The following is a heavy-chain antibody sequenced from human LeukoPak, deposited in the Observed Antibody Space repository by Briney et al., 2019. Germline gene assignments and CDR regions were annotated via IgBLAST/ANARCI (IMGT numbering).Heavy chain of an antibody. CDR3: ASGRRITIFGVVNTNNWFEP. J-gene: IGHJ5*02. CDR2: IIPILGIA. V-gene: IGHV1-69*02. CDR1: GGTFSSYT. Sequence: SVKVSCKASGGTFSSYTISWVRQAPGQGLEWMGRIIPILGIANYAQKFQGRVTITADKSTSTAYMELSSLRSEDTAVYYCASGRRITIFGVVNTNNWFEPWGQGTLVAVSS. D-gene: IGHD3-3*01.